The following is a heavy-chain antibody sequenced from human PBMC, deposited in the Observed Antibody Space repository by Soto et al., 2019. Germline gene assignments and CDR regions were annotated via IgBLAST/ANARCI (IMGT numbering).Heavy chain of an antibody. CDR2: ISGSGGST. D-gene: IGHD3-16*01. CDR3: AKVDDYIGGSYRTFAY. J-gene: IGHJ4*02. Sequence: GGSLRLSCAASGFTFSSYAMSWVRQAPGKGLEWVSAISGSGGSTYYADSVKGRFTISRDNSKNTLYLQMNSLRAEDTAVYYCAKVDDYIGGSYRTFAYWGQGTRVTVSP. V-gene: IGHV3-23*01. CDR1: GFTFSSYA.